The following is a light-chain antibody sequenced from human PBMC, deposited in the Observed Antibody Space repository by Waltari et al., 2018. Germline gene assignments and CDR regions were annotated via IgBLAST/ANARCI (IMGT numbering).Light chain of an antibody. CDR1: QSVTS. CDR3: QQYNKGLDT. Sequence: EIVMTQSPATLSVSPGEGATISCRASQSVTSLAWYQQKPGQAPRLLIYGASTRATGIPARFSGSGSGTEFTLTISSLQSEDLAVYYCQQYNKGLDTFGQGTKLEIK. J-gene: IGKJ2*01. CDR2: GAS. V-gene: IGKV3-15*01.